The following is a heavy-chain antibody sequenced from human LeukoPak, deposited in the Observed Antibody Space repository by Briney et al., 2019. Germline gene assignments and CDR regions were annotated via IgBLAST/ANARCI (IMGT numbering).Heavy chain of an antibody. V-gene: IGHV3-33*01. Sequence: PGGSLRLSCAASGFTFSSYGMHWVRQRPGKGLEWVTVMWSNESHKYYADSVKGRFTVSRDSAKSTLYLQIESLKVEDTAVYYCARGGLLTSPNNAFDVWGQGTMVTVSS. J-gene: IGHJ3*01. D-gene: IGHD3-16*01. CDR3: ARGGLLTSPNNAFDV. CDR1: GFTFSSYG. CDR2: MWSNESHK.